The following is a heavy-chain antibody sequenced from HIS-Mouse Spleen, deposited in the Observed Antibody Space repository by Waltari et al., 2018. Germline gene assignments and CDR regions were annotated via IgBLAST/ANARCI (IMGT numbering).Heavy chain of an antibody. Sequence: QLQLQESGPGLVKPSETLSRTCTVSGCPIRSSSYSRGWIRQPPGKGLEWIGSIYYSGSTYYNPSLKSRVTISVDTSKNQFSLKLSSVTAADTAVYYCAREIPYSSSWYDWYFDLWGRGTLVTVSS. J-gene: IGHJ2*01. CDR1: GCPIRSSSYS. D-gene: IGHD6-13*01. CDR2: IYYSGST. CDR3: AREIPYSSSWYDWYFDL. V-gene: IGHV4-39*07.